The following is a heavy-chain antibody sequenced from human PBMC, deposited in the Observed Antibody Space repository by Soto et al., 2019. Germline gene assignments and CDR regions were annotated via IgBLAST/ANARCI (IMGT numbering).Heavy chain of an antibody. J-gene: IGHJ4*02. Sequence: QSGGSLRLSCAASGFTFTSYEMSWVRQAPGKGLEWVSYISSSGSTIYYADSVKGRFTISRDNAKSSLYLQMNSLRAEDTAVYYCATYPWGSSIDYWGQGTLVTVSS. CDR1: GFTFTSYE. CDR2: ISSSGSTI. CDR3: ATYPWGSSIDY. D-gene: IGHD3-16*01. V-gene: IGHV3-48*03.